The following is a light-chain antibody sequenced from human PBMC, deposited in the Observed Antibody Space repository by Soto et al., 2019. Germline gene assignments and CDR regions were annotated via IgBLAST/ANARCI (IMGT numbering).Light chain of an antibody. Sequence: QSALTQPASVSGSPGQSITISCTGTSSDIGSYKFVSWYQQHPGKAPKLMTYEGSKRPSGVSDRFSASKSGNTASLTISGLQADDEADYYCCSHAGDHVVFGGGTKLTVL. V-gene: IGLV2-23*01. CDR1: SSDIGSYKF. CDR3: CSHAGDHVV. CDR2: EGS. J-gene: IGLJ2*01.